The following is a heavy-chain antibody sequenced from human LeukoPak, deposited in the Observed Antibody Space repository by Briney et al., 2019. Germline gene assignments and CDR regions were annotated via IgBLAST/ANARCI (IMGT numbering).Heavy chain of an antibody. CDR2: ISYDGSNK. V-gene: IGHV3-30*18. CDR1: GFTFSSYG. CDR3: AKTQGSGSYYKD. Sequence: GGSLRLSCAASGFTFSSYGMHWVRQAPGKGLEWVAVISYDGSNKYYADSVKGRFTISRDNSKNTLYLQMNSLRAEDTAVYYCAKTQGSGSYYKDWGQGTLVTVPS. D-gene: IGHD3-10*01. J-gene: IGHJ4*02.